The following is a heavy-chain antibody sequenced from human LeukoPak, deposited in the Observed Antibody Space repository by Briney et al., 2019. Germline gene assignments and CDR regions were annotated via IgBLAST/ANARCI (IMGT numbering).Heavy chain of an antibody. CDR2: IDQSGTT. D-gene: IGHD3-10*01. Sequence: PSETLSLTCVVYGGSLSGYYWSWIRQPPGKGLEWIGEIDQSGTTNYNPSLKSRVTISIDTSKKQFSLTLTSMTAADTAVYYCARVPHYYFGYGYFDTWGQGTRVTVPS. J-gene: IGHJ4*02. CDR3: ARVPHYYFGYGYFDT. V-gene: IGHV4-34*01. CDR1: GGSLSGYY.